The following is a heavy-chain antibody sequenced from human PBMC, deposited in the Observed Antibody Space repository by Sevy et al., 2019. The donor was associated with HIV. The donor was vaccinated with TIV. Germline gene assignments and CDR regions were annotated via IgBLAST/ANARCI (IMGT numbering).Heavy chain of an antibody. CDR2: ISSGSSYV. CDR1: GFTFSYYN. Sequence: GGSLRLSCAASGFTFSYYNMNWVRRAPGKGLEWVSSISSGSSYVYHADSVKGRFTISRDNAKNSLYLQMNSLRTEDTAVYYSASPLHYYDSPSAYWGQGTQVTVSS. CDR3: ASPLHYYDSPSAY. J-gene: IGHJ4*02. V-gene: IGHV3-21*01. D-gene: IGHD3-22*01.